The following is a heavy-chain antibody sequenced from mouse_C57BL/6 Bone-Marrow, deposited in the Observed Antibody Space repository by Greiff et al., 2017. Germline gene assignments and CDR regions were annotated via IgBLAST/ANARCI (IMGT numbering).Heavy chain of an antibody. V-gene: IGHV2-6*01. J-gene: IGHJ4*01. Sequence: VKLLESGPGLVAPSQSLSITCTVSGFSLTSYGVDWVRQSPGKGLEWLGVIWGVGSTNYNSALKSRLSISKDNSKSQVFLKMNSLQTDDTAMYYCARRDYGSSYYAMDYWGQGTSVTVSS. D-gene: IGHD1-1*01. CDR1: GFSLTSYG. CDR3: ARRDYGSSYYAMDY. CDR2: IWGVGST.